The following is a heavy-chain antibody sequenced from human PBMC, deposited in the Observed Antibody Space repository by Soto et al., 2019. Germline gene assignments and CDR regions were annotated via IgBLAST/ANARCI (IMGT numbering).Heavy chain of an antibody. J-gene: IGHJ4*02. CDR1: GGSISSSSYY. Sequence: QLQLQESGPGLVKPSETLSLTCTVSGGSISSSSYYWGWIRQPPGKGLEWIRSIYYSGSTYYNPSLKSRVTISVDPSQNQCSCKLGSVTAADAAVYYCASRPQDYGDYGSDGPYYFDYWGQGTLVTVSS. CDR3: ASRPQDYGDYGSDGPYYFDY. D-gene: IGHD4-17*01. V-gene: IGHV4-39*01. CDR2: IYYSGST.